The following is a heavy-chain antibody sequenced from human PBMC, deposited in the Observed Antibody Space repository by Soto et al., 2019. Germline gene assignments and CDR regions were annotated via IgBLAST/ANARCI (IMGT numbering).Heavy chain of an antibody. CDR1: GGSISSSSYY. Sequence: PSETLSLTCTVSGGSISSSSYYWGWIRQPTGKGLEWIGSIYYSGSTYYNPSLKIRVTISVDTSKNKFSQKLSSVTAADTAVYYCARHYGDYDYYYYYMDGWGKGTTVTVSS. CDR3: ARHYGDYDYYYYYMDG. J-gene: IGHJ6*03. D-gene: IGHD4-17*01. V-gene: IGHV4-39*01. CDR2: IYYSGST.